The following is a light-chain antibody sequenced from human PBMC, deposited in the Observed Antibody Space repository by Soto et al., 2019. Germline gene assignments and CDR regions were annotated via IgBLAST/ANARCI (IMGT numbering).Light chain of an antibody. V-gene: IGKV1-5*03. CDR1: QTISSW. CDR2: KAS. CDR3: QQYDNYSWT. Sequence: DIQMTQSPSTLSGSVGDRVTITCRASQTISSWLAWYQQKPGKAPKLLIYKASTLKSGVPSRFSGSGSGTEFTLTISSLQPDDFATYYCQQYDNYSWTFGRGTKVDIK. J-gene: IGKJ1*01.